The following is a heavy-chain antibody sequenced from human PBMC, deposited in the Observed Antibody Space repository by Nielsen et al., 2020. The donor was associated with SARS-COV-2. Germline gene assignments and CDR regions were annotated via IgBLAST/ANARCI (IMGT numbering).Heavy chain of an antibody. CDR2: IYSGGST. V-gene: IGHV3-53*01. J-gene: IGHJ3*02. CDR3: ASYSGSYYVGAFDI. D-gene: IGHD1-26*01. CDR1: GFTVSSNY. Sequence: GGSLRLSCAASGFTVSSNYMSWVRQAPGKGLEWVSAIYSGGSTYYADSVKGRFTISRDNSKNTLYLQMNSLRAEDTAVYYCASYSGSYYVGAFDIWGQGTMVTVSS.